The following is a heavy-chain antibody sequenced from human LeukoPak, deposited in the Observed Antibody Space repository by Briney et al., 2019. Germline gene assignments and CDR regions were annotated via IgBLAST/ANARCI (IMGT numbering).Heavy chain of an antibody. Sequence: SVKVSCKASGFTFTSSAVQWVRQARGQRLEWIGWIVVGSGNTNYAQKFQERVTITRDMSTSTAYMELSSLRSEDTAVYYCAADRGPTGTFNWFDPWGQGTLVTVSS. CDR1: GFTFTSSA. D-gene: IGHD1-1*01. J-gene: IGHJ5*02. V-gene: IGHV1-58*01. CDR2: IVVGSGNT. CDR3: AADRGPTGTFNWFDP.